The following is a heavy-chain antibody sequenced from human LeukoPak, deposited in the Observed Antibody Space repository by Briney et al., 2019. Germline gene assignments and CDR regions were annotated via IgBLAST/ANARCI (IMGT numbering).Heavy chain of an antibody. J-gene: IGHJ4*02. CDR3: ATDLSGYSNGYALDS. CDR2: YDPEDGET. D-gene: IGHD5-18*01. V-gene: IGHV1-24*01. CDR1: GHTLAELP. Sequence: ASVKVSCKVSGHTLAELPMSWVRQAPGKGLEWMGGYDPEDGETMYPQRFQGRVTMTEDTSTDIAYMELTSLTSEDTAVYYCATDLSGYSNGYALDSWGQGTLVTVSS.